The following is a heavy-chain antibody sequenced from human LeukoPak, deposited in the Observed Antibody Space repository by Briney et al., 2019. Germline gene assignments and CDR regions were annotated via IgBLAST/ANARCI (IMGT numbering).Heavy chain of an antibody. V-gene: IGHV3-23*01. CDR2: ISGSGDTT. J-gene: IGHJ4*02. CDR1: GFTFSNYA. Sequence: PGGSLRLSCAASGFTFSNYAMSWVRQAPGKGLEWVSLISGSGDTTYYADSVKGRFTISRDNSKNTLYLQMNSLRAEDTAVYYCANLRKSLWIPELDYWGQGTRVTVSS. D-gene: IGHD1-1*01. CDR3: ANLRKSLWIPELDY.